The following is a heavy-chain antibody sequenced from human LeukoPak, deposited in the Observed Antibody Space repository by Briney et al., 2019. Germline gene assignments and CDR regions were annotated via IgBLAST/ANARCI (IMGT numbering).Heavy chain of an antibody. CDR1: GYTFSSYS. Sequence: GGSLRLSCAASGYTFSSYSMNWVRQAPGKGLEWVSSISSSSSYIYYADSVEGRFTISRDNAKNSLYLQMNSLRAEDTAVYYCARGKGLYYFDYWGQGTLVTVSS. CDR3: ARGKGLYYFDY. V-gene: IGHV3-21*01. CDR2: ISSSSSYI. J-gene: IGHJ4*02.